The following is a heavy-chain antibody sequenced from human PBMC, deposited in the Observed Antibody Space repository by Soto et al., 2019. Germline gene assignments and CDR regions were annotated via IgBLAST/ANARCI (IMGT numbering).Heavy chain of an antibody. CDR3: AITPRAHGSTNYPVHFFYYGMVV. D-gene: IGHD3-10*01. CDR1: GFRFSRHA. V-gene: IGHV3-23*01. J-gene: IGHJ6*02. Sequence: GVLRLSCAVSGFRFSRHAMSWVRQAPGMRIEWDSSISGSSGSTYYADSVKGRFTISRDNSKSTLYLQMNSLTAEDTALYYCAITPRAHGSTNYPVHFFYYGMVVWGQGT. CDR2: ISGSSGST.